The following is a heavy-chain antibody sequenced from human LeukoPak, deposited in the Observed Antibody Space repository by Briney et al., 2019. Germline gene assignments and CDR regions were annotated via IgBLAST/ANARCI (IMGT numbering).Heavy chain of an antibody. D-gene: IGHD6-13*01. CDR2: IYHSGRT. CDR3: ARVAASALYYFDY. CDR1: GGSITSGEYF. Sequence: SETLSLTCDVSGGSITSGEYFWSWLRQPPGKGLKWIGYIYHSGRTSYNPPLKSRVTISVDRPKNPFSLRVSSVTAADTAVYYCARVAASALYYFDYWGQGTLVTVSS. J-gene: IGHJ4*02. V-gene: IGHV4-30-2*01.